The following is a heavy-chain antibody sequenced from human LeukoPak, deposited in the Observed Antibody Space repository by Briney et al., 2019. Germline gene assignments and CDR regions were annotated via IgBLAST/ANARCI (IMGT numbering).Heavy chain of an antibody. CDR1: GFTFSYYA. D-gene: IGHD1-26*01. CDR3: AKDKGKWELHLYFDY. CDR2: ISGSGGST. Sequence: PGGSLRLSCAASGFTFSYYAMSWVRQAPGKGLEWVSAISGSGGSTYYADSVKGRFTISRDNSKNTLYLQMNSLRAEDTAVYYCAKDKGKWELHLYFDYWGQGTLVTVSS. V-gene: IGHV3-23*01. J-gene: IGHJ4*02.